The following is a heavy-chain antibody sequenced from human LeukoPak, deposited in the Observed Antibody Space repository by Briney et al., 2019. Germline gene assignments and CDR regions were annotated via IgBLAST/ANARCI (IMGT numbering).Heavy chain of an antibody. Sequence: SETLSLTCTVSGGSISSSSYYWGWIRQPPGTGLEWIGSIYHSGSTYYNPSLKSRVTISVDTSKNQFSLKLSSVTAADTAVYYCARGGIVATITTLPEDYWGQGTLVTVSS. CDR2: IYHSGST. V-gene: IGHV4-39*07. J-gene: IGHJ4*02. CDR3: ARGGIVATITTLPEDY. CDR1: GGSISSSSYY. D-gene: IGHD5-12*01.